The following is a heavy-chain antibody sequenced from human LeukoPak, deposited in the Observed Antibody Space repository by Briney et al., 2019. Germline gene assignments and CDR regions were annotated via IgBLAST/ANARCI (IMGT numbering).Heavy chain of an antibody. V-gene: IGHV3-23*01. CDR2: NSGSSGAT. CDR3: AKSQEDDSSGYYYSNFDY. Sequence: LTGGSLRLSCAASGFTFSSYAMSWVRQAPGKGLEWVSANSGSSGATYYADSVKGRFTISRDISKNTLYLQMNSLRAEDTDIYYCAKSQEDDSSGYYYSNFDYWGQGTLVTVSS. D-gene: IGHD3-22*01. J-gene: IGHJ4*02. CDR1: GFTFSSYA.